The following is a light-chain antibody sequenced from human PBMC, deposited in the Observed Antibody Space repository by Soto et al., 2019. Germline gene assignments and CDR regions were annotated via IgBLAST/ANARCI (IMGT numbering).Light chain of an antibody. V-gene: IGLV2-23*01. J-gene: IGLJ1*01. CDR3: CSYAGSSTYV. CDR2: EGT. CDR1: SSDVGSYNL. Sequence: QSALTQPASVSGSPGQSITISCTGTSSDVGSYNLVSWYQQHPGKAPMLMIYEGTKRPSGVSNRFSGSKSGNTASLTISGLQAEDEADYYRCSYAGSSTYVFGTGTKLTVL.